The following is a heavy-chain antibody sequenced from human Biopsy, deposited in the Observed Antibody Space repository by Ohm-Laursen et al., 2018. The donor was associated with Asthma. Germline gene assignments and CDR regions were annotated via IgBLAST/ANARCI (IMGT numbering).Heavy chain of an antibody. D-gene: IGHD3-22*01. CDR3: ARAQDYYDSRGYYRSFDY. CDR1: HGSITRGGYY. J-gene: IGHJ4*02. CDR2: IYYNGST. Sequence: TLSLTCTVSHGSITRGGYYSTWTRQHPGKGLAWIGFIYYNGSTYYNPSLKSRVSISIDTSKNQFSLKLSSVTAADTAVYYCARAQDYYDSRGYYRSFDYWGQGTLVTVSS. V-gene: IGHV4-31*03.